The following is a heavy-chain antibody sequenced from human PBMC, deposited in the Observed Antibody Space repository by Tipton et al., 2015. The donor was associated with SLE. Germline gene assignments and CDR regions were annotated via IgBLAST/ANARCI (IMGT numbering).Heavy chain of an antibody. V-gene: IGHV3-9*01. CDR2: FSWNSGSI. CDR3: AKARYGDYLDYFGY. Sequence: SLRLSCAASGFTFDDYAMHWVRQAPGKGPEWVAGFSWNSGSIGYADSVKGRFTISRDNAKNSLYLQMNSLRAEDTALYYCAKARYGDYLDYFGYWGQGTLVTDSS. D-gene: IGHD4-17*01. CDR1: GFTFDDYA. J-gene: IGHJ4*02.